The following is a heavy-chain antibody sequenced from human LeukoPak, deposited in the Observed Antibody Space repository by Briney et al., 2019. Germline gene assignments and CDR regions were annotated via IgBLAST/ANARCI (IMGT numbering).Heavy chain of an antibody. D-gene: IGHD1-20*01. V-gene: IGHV3-30-3*01. CDR3: ARAITGPLYYYFDY. Sequence: PGRSLRLSCAASGFTFSSYAMHWVRQAPGKGLEWVAVISYDGSNKYYADSVKGRFTISRDNSKNTLYLQVNRLRAEDTAVYYCARAITGPLYYYFDYWGQGTLVTVSS. J-gene: IGHJ4*02. CDR1: GFTFSSYA. CDR2: ISYDGSNK.